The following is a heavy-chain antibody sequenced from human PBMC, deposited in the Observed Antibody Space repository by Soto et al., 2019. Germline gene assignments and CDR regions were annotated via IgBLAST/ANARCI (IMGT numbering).Heavy chain of an antibody. CDR3: ARGNRRYFDWSDATAIDY. Sequence: PSETLSLTCAVSGYSISSSNWWGWIRQPPGKGLEWIGYIYYSGTTYYNPSLKSRVTMSVDTSKNQFSLKLTSVTAADTAVYYCARGNRRYFDWSDATAIDYWGQGTLVTVSS. CDR2: IYYSGTT. J-gene: IGHJ4*02. CDR1: GYSISSSNW. D-gene: IGHD3-9*01. V-gene: IGHV4-28*03.